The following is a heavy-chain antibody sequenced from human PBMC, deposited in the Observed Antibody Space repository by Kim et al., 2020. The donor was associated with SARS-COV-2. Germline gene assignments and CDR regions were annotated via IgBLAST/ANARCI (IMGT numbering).Heavy chain of an antibody. Sequence: KGRFTISRDNAKNSLYLQMNSLRAEDTAVYYCARDLYYYDSSGYGLGGYWGQGTLVTVSS. V-gene: IGHV3-11*06. J-gene: IGHJ4*02. CDR3: ARDLYYYDSSGYGLGGY. D-gene: IGHD3-22*01.